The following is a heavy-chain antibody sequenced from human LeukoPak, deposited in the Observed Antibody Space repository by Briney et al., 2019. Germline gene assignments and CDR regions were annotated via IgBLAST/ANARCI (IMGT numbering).Heavy chain of an antibody. V-gene: IGHV3-23*01. J-gene: IGHJ4*02. CDR2: ISGGGGST. D-gene: IGHD6-6*01. Sequence: GGSLRLSCAASGFSFSSYAMSWVRQTPGKGLEWVSGISGGGGSTYYADSVKGRFTISRDNSKNTQYLQMNSLRAEDTAIYYCAKDLGSSSSVSDYFDSWGQGTLVTVSS. CDR1: GFSFSSYA. CDR3: AKDLGSSSSVSDYFDS.